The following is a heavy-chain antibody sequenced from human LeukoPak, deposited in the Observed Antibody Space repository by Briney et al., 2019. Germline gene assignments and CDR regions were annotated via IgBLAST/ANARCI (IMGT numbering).Heavy chain of an antibody. V-gene: IGHV3-9*01. CDR3: AKEARSAGPFDY. CDR1: GFTFDDYA. Sequence: GGSLRLSCAASGFTFDDYAMHWVRQAPGKGLEWVSGISWNSGSIGYADSVKGRFTISRDNAKNSLYLQMDSLRAEDTALYYCAKEARSAGPFDYWGQGTLVTVSS. CDR2: ISWNSGSI. D-gene: IGHD2-15*01. J-gene: IGHJ4*02.